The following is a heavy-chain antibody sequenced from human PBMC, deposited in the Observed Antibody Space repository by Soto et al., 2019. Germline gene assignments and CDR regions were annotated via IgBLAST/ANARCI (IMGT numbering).Heavy chain of an antibody. Sequence: SETLSLTCVVYGGSFSGSYLSWIRQPPGKGLEWIGEINHSGSTNYNPSLKSRVTISVDTSKNQFSLKLSSVTAADTAVYYCAGYSSGWYNWFDPWGQGTLVTVSS. CDR1: GGSFSGSY. V-gene: IGHV4-34*01. J-gene: IGHJ5*02. CDR3: AGYSSGWYNWFDP. CDR2: INHSGST. D-gene: IGHD6-19*01.